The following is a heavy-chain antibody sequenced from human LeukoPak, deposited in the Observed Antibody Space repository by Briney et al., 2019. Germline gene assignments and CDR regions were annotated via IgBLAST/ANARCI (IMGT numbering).Heavy chain of an antibody. V-gene: IGHV4-34*01. J-gene: IGHJ4*02. CDR2: INHSGST. Sequence: SETLSLTCAVYGGSFSGYYWSWIRQPPGKGLEWIGEINHSGSTNYNPSLKSRVTISVDTSKNQFSLKLSSVTAADTAVYYCARGHYYGSGSYPGYFDYWGQGTLVTVSS. CDR1: GGSFSGYY. D-gene: IGHD3-10*01. CDR3: ARGHYYGSGSYPGYFDY.